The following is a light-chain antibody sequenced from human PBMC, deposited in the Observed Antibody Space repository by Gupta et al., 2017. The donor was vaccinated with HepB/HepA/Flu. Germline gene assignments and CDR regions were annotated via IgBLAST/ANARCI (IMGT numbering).Light chain of an antibody. CDR3: QQYYSTPYT. CDR1: QSVLYSSNNKDY. CDR2: WAS. J-gene: IGKJ2*01. V-gene: IGKV4-1*01. Sequence: IVMTQSPYSLAVSLGERATIHCKSRQSVLYSSNNKDYLAWYKLKPGQTPKLLIYWASTRESRVPDRFSGSGSGTDFTLTINSLQAEDVAVYYCQQYYSTPYTFGQGTKLEIK.